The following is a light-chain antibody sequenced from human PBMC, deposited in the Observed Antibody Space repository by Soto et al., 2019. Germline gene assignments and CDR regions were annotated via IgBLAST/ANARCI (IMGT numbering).Light chain of an antibody. V-gene: IGLV1-40*01. Sequence: QSVLTQPPSVTGAPGQRVTISCTGNNSNIGAGYPVHWYLHFPGTAPKLMIYEVSNRPSGVSNRFSGSKSGNTASLTISGLQAEDEADYYCSSYTSSSTYVFGTGTKLTVL. CDR2: EVS. CDR3: SSYTSSSTYV. J-gene: IGLJ1*01. CDR1: NSNIGAGYP.